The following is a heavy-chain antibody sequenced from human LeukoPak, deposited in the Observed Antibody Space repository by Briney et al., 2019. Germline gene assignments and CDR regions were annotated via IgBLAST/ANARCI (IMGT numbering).Heavy chain of an antibody. V-gene: IGHV1-18*01. Sequence: ASVKVSCKASGYTFTSYGISWVRQAPGQGLEWMGWISAYNGNTNYAQKLQGRVTMTTDTSTSTAHMELSSLRSEDTAVYYCAREGDYDSSGYSQSDGAFDIWGQGTMVTVSS. CDR1: GYTFTSYG. CDR3: AREGDYDSSGYSQSDGAFDI. D-gene: IGHD3-22*01. CDR2: ISAYNGNT. J-gene: IGHJ3*02.